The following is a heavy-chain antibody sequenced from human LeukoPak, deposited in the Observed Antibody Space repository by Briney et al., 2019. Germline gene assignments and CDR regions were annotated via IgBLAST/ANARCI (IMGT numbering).Heavy chain of an antibody. V-gene: IGHV4-38-2*02. CDR3: ARVIAVAGTGWFDP. D-gene: IGHD6-19*01. CDR1: GGSISSGYY. CDR2: IYHSGST. J-gene: IGHJ5*02. Sequence: SETLSLTCTVSGGSISSGYYWGWIRQPPGKGLEWIGSIYHSGSTYYNPSLKSRVTISVDTSKNQFSLKLSSVTAADTAVYYCARVIAVAGTGWFDPWGQGTLVTVSS.